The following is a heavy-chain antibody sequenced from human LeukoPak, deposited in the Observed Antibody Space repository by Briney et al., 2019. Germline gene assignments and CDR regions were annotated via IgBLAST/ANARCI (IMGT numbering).Heavy chain of an antibody. Sequence: GGSLRLSCAASGFTVSSNYMSWVRQAPGKGLEWVSVIYSGGSTYYADSVKGRFTISRDNSKNTLYLQMNSLRAEDTAVYYCARHGGGARYGVVGTAMVDFWGQGTLVTVSS. D-gene: IGHD5-18*01. J-gene: IGHJ4*02. CDR3: ARHGGGARYGVVGTAMVDF. V-gene: IGHV3-66*04. CDR2: IYSGGST. CDR1: GFTVSSNY.